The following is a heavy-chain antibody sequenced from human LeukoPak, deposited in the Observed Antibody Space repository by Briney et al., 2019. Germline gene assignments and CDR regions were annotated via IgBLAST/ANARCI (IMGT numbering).Heavy chain of an antibody. CDR1: GFTFSSYW. Sequence: GGSLRLSCAASGFTFSSYWMSWVRQAPGKGLEWVANIKQDGSEKYYVDSVKGRFTISRDNAKNSLYLQMNSLRAEDTAVYYCARPLNTYYYDSPAAFDIWGQGTMVTVSS. D-gene: IGHD3-22*01. CDR2: IKQDGSEK. V-gene: IGHV3-7*01. J-gene: IGHJ3*02. CDR3: ARPLNTYYYDSPAAFDI.